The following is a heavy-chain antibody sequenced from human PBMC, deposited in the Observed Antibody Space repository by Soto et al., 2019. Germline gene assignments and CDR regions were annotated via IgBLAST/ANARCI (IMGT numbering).Heavy chain of an antibody. V-gene: IGHV4-30-4*01. D-gene: IGHD3-3*01. CDR1: GGSISSGDYY. CDR3: ARDRWITIFGVVTYYGMDV. Sequence: QVQLQESGPGLVKPSQTLSLTCTVSGGSISSGDYYWSWIRQPPGKGLEWIGYIYYSGSTYYNLSLKSRVTIAVDTSKNQFSLKLSSVTAADTAVYYCARDRWITIFGVVTYYGMDVWGQGTTVTVSS. CDR2: IYYSGST. J-gene: IGHJ6*02.